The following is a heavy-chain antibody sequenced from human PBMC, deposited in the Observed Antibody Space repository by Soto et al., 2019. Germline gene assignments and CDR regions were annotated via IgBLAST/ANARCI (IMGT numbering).Heavy chain of an antibody. D-gene: IGHD3-3*01. Sequence: GESLKISCKGSGYSFTSYWIGWVRQMPGKGLEWMGIIYPGDSDTRYSPSFQGQVTISADKSISTAYLQWSSLKASDTAMYSCARYFTIFGVVTTHDAFDIWGQGTMVTVSS. J-gene: IGHJ3*02. V-gene: IGHV5-51*01. CDR1: GYSFTSYW. CDR3: ARYFTIFGVVTTHDAFDI. CDR2: IYPGDSDT.